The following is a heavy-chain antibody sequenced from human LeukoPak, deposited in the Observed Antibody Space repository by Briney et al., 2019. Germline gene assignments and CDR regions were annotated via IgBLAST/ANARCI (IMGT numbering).Heavy chain of an antibody. J-gene: IGHJ4*02. Sequence: GGSLRLSCAASGFTFSNYAIHWVRQAPGKGLECVSAISSIEGRIYYANSVKGRFTISRDNSKNMVFLQMGSLRAEDMAVYYCARARRDCSGGTCFSYYFDNWGQGISVTVSS. V-gene: IGHV3-64*01. CDR1: GFTFSNYA. D-gene: IGHD2-15*01. CDR2: ISSIEGRI. CDR3: ARARRDCSGGTCFSYYFDN.